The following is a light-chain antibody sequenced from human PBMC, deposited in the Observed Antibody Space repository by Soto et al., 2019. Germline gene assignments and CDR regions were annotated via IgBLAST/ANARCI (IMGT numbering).Light chain of an antibody. CDR2: AAS. Sequence: DIQMTQSPSSVSASVGDRVTITCRASQGITSWLGWYEQKPGKAPKLRIYAASSFKSGVPSRFSVSGSGTDVTLPISSLQPEDFATFYCHQANSFPFTFGGGTKVEIK. CDR3: HQANSFPFT. J-gene: IGKJ4*01. CDR1: QGITSW. V-gene: IGKV1D-12*01.